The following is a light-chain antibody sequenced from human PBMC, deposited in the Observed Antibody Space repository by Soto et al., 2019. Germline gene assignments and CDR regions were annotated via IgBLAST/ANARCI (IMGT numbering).Light chain of an antibody. V-gene: IGKV3-20*01. Sequence: EIVLTQSPGTLSLSPGERATLSCRASQSVSSSYLAWYQQKPGQAPRLLIYGASSRATGIPDRFSGSGSGTDFTHTISRPEPEDFAVYYCQQYGSSPLYTFGQGTKLEIK. J-gene: IGKJ2*01. CDR2: GAS. CDR1: QSVSSSY. CDR3: QQYGSSPLYT.